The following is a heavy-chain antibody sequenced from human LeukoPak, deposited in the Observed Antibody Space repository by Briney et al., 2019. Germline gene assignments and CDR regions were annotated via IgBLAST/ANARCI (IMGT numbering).Heavy chain of an antibody. V-gene: IGHV4-39*01. CDR2: IYYSGST. Sequence: GSLRLSCAASGFTFSDYYMSWIRQPPGKGLEWIGSIYYSGSTYYNPSLKSRVTLSVDTSKNQFSLKLSSVTAADTAVYYCVRPHDISSQGAFDIWGQGTMVTVSS. CDR3: VRPHDISSQGAFDI. D-gene: IGHD3-22*01. J-gene: IGHJ3*02. CDR1: GFTFSDYY.